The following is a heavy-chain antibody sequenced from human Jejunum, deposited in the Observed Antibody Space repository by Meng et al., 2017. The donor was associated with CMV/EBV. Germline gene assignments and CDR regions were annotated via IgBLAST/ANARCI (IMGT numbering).Heavy chain of an antibody. CDR3: ARDTSGSGNWYFAL. D-gene: IGHD3-10*01. CDR2: VYYSGST. V-gene: IGHV4-59*01. Sequence: SGGSTSSYHWSWVRQPPGQGLEWIGYVYYSGSTNYNPSLKSRVTISVDTSKNQFSLRLRSVTAADTAVYYCARDTSGSGNWYFALWGRGTLVTVSS. J-gene: IGHJ2*01. CDR1: GGSTSSYH.